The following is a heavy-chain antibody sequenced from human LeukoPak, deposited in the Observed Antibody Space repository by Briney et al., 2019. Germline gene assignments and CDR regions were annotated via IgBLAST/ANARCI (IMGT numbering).Heavy chain of an antibody. CDR2: MNPNSGNT. V-gene: IGHV1-8*01. J-gene: IGHJ4*02. Sequence: ASVKVSCKASGYTFTSYDINWVRQATGQGIEWMGWMNPNSGNTGYAQKFQGRVTFTRNTSISTAYMELSSLRSEDTAVYYCAINSYDSSGYTDYWGQGTLVTVSS. CDR3: AINSYDSSGYTDY. D-gene: IGHD3-22*01. CDR1: GYTFTSYD.